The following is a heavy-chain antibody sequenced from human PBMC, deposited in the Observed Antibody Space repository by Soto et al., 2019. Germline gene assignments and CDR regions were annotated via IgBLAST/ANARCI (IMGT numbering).Heavy chain of an antibody. CDR2: INHSGST. Sequence: SETLSLTCAVYGGSFSGYYWSWIRQPPGKGLEWIGEINHSGSTNYNPSLKSRVTISVDTSKNQFSLKLSSVTAADTAVYYCARGSRSQGRFDYWGQGTLVTVSS. D-gene: IGHD6-13*01. CDR3: ARGSRSQGRFDY. CDR1: GGSFSGYY. V-gene: IGHV4-34*01. J-gene: IGHJ4*02.